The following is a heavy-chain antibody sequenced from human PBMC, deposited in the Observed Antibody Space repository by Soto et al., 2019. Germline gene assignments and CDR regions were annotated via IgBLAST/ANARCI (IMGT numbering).Heavy chain of an antibody. Sequence: ASVKVSCKASGYTFTGYYMHWVRQAPGQGLEWMGWINLNSGGTNYAQKFQGRVTMTRDTSISTAYMELSRLRSDDTAVYYCGRRVDGKGQNYYGMDVWGQGTTVTVSS. D-gene: IGHD6-19*01. CDR1: GYTFTGYY. J-gene: IGHJ6*02. V-gene: IGHV1-2*02. CDR2: INLNSGGT. CDR3: GRRVDGKGQNYYGMDV.